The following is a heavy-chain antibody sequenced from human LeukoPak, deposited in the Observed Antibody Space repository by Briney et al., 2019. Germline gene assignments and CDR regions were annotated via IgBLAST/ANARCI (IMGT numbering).Heavy chain of an antibody. V-gene: IGHV7-4-1*02. CDR1: GYTFTGYY. CDR3: AREKVKGDTAMPY. J-gene: IGHJ4*02. Sequence: ASVKVSCKASGYTFTGYYMHWVRQAPGQGLEWMGWINTNTGNPTYAQGFTGRFVFSLDTSVSTAYLQISSLKAEDTAVYYCAREKVKGDTAMPYWGQGTLVTVSS. CDR2: INTNTGNP. D-gene: IGHD5-18*01.